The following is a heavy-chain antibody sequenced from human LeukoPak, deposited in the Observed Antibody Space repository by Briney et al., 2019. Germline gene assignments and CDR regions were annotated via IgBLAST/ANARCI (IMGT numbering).Heavy chain of an antibody. J-gene: IGHJ4*02. CDR3: ATVRGRGAY. Sequence: ASVKVSCKASGGTFSSYAISWVRQAPGQGLDWMGGIIPISGTPNYAQNFQGRVTITADESTSTAYMELRSLTSEDTAVYYCATVRGRGAYWGQGTLVTVSS. D-gene: IGHD3-10*01. V-gene: IGHV1-69*13. CDR1: GGTFSSYA. CDR2: IIPISGTP.